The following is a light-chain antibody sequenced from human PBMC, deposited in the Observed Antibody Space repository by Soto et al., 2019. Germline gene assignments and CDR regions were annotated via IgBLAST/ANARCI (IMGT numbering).Light chain of an antibody. V-gene: IGKV3-20*01. Sequence: EIVLTQSPGTLSLSPGERATLSCKTSQTSGSNFLAWYQHKPGQAPRLLIYASSNRATGIPDRFSGSASGPDFTLTINRLEPEDFAVYYCQLYGISPQFGQGTRWRL. J-gene: IGKJ5*01. CDR2: ASS. CDR3: QLYGISPQ. CDR1: QTSGSNF.